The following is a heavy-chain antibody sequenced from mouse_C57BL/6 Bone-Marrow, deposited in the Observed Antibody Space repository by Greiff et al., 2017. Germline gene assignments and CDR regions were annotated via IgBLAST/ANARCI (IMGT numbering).Heavy chain of an antibody. D-gene: IGHD1-1*01. CDR2: ISSGGSYT. Sequence: EVKLLESGGDLVKPGGSLKLSCAASGFTFSSYGMSWVRQTPDQRLEWVATISSGGSYTYYPDSVKGRFTISRDNAKNTLYMQMSSLKSEDTAMYYCARLPDYYGSSYGWFAYWGQGTLVTVSA. CDR1: GFTFSSYG. J-gene: IGHJ3*01. V-gene: IGHV5-6*01. CDR3: ARLPDYYGSSYGWFAY.